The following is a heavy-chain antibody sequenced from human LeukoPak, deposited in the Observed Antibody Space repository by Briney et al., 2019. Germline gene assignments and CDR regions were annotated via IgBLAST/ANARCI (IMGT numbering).Heavy chain of an antibody. Sequence: SETLSLTCTVSGASITSYYWTWIRPPAGKGLEWIGRIYTSGSTNYNPSLKSRVAMSVDTSKNQFSLNLSSVTAADTAVYYCARLSADSGSSRGFDYWGQGTLVTVSS. CDR2: IYTSGST. V-gene: IGHV4-4*07. CDR3: ARLSADSGSSRGFDY. J-gene: IGHJ4*02. D-gene: IGHD2-15*01. CDR1: GASITSYY.